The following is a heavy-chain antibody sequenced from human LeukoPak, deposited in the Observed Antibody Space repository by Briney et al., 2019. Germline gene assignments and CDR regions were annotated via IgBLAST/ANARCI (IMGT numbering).Heavy chain of an antibody. J-gene: IGHJ4*02. D-gene: IGHD3-22*01. V-gene: IGHV3-11*01. CDR3: ARDRGYYYDSSGTLDY. CDR1: GFTFSDYY. Sequence: GGSLRLSCAASGFTFSDYYTSWIRQAPGKGLEWVSYISSSGSTIYYADSVKGRFTISRDNAKNSLYLQMNSLRAEDTAVYYCARDRGYYYDSSGTLDYWGQGTLVTVSS. CDR2: ISSSGSTI.